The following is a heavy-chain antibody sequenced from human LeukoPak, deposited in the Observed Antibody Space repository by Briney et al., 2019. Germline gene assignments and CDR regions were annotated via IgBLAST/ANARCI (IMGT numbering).Heavy chain of an antibody. CDR3: ARVYYDSSGYLGFDY. J-gene: IGHJ4*02. CDR1: GGSISIYY. V-gene: IGHV4-4*07. Sequence: SETLSLTCTVSGGSISIYYWNWIRQPAGKGLEWIGSLYHSGTRYYNPSLKSRVSISVDTSKNQFSLQLTSVTAADTAVYYCARVYYDSSGYLGFDYWGQGTLVTVSS. CDR2: LYHSGTR. D-gene: IGHD3-22*01.